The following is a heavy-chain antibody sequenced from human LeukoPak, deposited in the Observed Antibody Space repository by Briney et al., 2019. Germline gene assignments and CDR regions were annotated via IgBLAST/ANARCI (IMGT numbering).Heavy chain of an antibody. Sequence: GGSLRLSCVVSGFTFNTYAMSWVRQAPEEGLQWVSTISGSGASTYYADSVKGRFTTSRDNSKNTLSLQMNSLRAEDTAVYYCARGTISDYWGQGTLVTVSS. CDR2: ISGSGAST. J-gene: IGHJ4*02. CDR3: ARGTISDY. V-gene: IGHV3-23*01. CDR1: GFTFNTYA.